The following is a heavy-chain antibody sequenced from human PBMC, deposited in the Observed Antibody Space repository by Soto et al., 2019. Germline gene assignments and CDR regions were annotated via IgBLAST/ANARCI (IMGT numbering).Heavy chain of an antibody. Sequence: PSEILSLTCTVSGGSISSGGYYWSWIRQHPGKGLEWIGYIYYSGSTYYNPSLKSRVTISVDTSKNQFSLKLSSVTAADTAVYYCARWATPTIFGVVSSFDPWGQGTLVTVSS. CDR2: IYYSGST. D-gene: IGHD3-3*01. V-gene: IGHV4-31*02. J-gene: IGHJ5*02. CDR1: GGSISSGGYY. CDR3: ARWATPTIFGVVSSFDP.